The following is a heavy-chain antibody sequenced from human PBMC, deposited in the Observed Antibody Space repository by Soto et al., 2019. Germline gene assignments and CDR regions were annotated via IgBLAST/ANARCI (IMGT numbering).Heavy chain of an antibody. CDR1: GYRFNIYW. CDR2: IYPDDSDT. V-gene: IGHV5-51*01. D-gene: IGHD6-13*01. CDR3: ARLGPDFFIAAAGSGSFLY. J-gene: IGHJ4*02. Sequence: PGESLKISCKGSGYRFNIYWIVWVRQMPGKGLEWMGIIYPDDSDTRYSPSFQGQVTISADTSISTAYLQWSSLRASDTAMYYCARLGPDFFIAAAGSGSFLYWCPGTLVTLSS.